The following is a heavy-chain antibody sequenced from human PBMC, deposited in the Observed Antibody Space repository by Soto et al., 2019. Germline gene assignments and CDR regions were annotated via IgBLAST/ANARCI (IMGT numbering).Heavy chain of an antibody. CDR2: ISGSGGST. V-gene: IGHV3-23*01. Sequence: GGSLRLSCAASGFTFSSYAMSWVRQAPGKGLEWVSAISGSGGSTYYADSVKGRFTISRDNSKNTLYLQMNSLRAEDTAVYYCAKGHSSGYYMTGDYFDHWGPGTLVNVS. D-gene: IGHD3-22*01. CDR1: GFTFSSYA. J-gene: IGHJ4*02. CDR3: AKGHSSGYYMTGDYFDH.